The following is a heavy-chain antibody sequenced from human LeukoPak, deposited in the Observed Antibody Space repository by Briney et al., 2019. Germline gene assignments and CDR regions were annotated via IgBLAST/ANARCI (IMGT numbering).Heavy chain of an antibody. CDR1: GYTFTSYG. Sequence: ASVKVSCKASGYTFTSYGISWVRQAPGQGLEWMGWISAYNGNTNYAQKLQGRVTMTTDTSTSTAYMELRSLRSDDTAVYYCARDRVGACCGGDCHRPFDYWGQGTLVTVSS. D-gene: IGHD2-21*02. CDR3: ARDRVGACCGGDCHRPFDY. J-gene: IGHJ4*02. CDR2: ISAYNGNT. V-gene: IGHV1-18*01.